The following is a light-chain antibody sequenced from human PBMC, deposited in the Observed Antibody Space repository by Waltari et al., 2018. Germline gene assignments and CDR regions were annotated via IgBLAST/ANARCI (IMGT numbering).Light chain of an antibody. CDR1: QSVSRH. CDR3: QQRSTWPSLT. CDR2: DAS. V-gene: IGKV3-11*01. J-gene: IGKJ4*01. Sequence: EIVLTQSPATLPLPPGERASLSCRASQSVSRHLAWYQQKPGQAPRLLMYDASNRAPGIPLRFSGSGSGTDFTLTISSLEPEDFAVYYCQQRSTWPSLTFGGGTKVEIK.